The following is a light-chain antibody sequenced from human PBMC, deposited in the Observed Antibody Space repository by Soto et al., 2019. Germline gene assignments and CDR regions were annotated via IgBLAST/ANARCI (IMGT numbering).Light chain of an antibody. CDR2: EVT. Sequence: QSALTQPPSASGSPGQSVTISCSGTSSDVGANNYVSWYQQHPGKAPKLMMYEVTKRPSGVPDRFSGSKSGNTASLTVSGLQAEDEADYYCSTFGGSTVFGGGTKLTVL. J-gene: IGLJ2*01. CDR1: SSDVGANNY. V-gene: IGLV2-8*01. CDR3: STFGGSTV.